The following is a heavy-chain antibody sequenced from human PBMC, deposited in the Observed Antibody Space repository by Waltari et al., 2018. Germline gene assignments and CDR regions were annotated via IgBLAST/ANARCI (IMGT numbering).Heavy chain of an antibody. D-gene: IGHD2-21*01. CDR2: ISNSGGDT. CDR3: AKDHGIAY. Sequence: QLLESGGGLVQPGGSLRLSCSDSGLTFSIFAISWVRQAPGKGLEWVSGISNSGGDTYYADSVKGRFTISRDNSKKTLYLQMNNLRVEDTAVYYCAKDHGIAYWGQGTLVTVSS. V-gene: IGHV3-23*01. J-gene: IGHJ4*02. CDR1: GLTFSIFA.